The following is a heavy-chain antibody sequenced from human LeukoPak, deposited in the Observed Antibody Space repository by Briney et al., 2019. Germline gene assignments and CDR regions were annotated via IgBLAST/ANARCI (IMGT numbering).Heavy chain of an antibody. CDR3: TWMATVVTVDI. D-gene: IGHD4-23*01. V-gene: IGHV3-15*01. J-gene: IGHJ4*02. Sequence: GGSLRLSCAVSGLSVRYAWLCWVRQPPGKGLEWIGRTIGGNGPADVAGPVKGRFTISRAYSKDTMYLHMNSLKTEDTAVYYCTWMATVVTVDIWGQGTLVTVSS. CDR2: TIGGNGPA. CDR1: GLSVRYAW.